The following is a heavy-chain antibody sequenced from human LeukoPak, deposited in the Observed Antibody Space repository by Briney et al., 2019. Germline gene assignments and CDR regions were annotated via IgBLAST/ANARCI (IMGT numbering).Heavy chain of an antibody. D-gene: IGHD5-12*01. V-gene: IGHV3-66*01. Sequence: PGGSLRLSCAASGLTVGFKCMSWVRQAPGKGPEWVSIIYSGGSSYYADSVKGRFTVSRDTSKNTLYLQMNSLRAEDTAVYYCATRPDGNDVPYFDYWGQETLVTVSS. CDR3: ATRPDGNDVPYFDY. CDR1: GLTVGFKC. J-gene: IGHJ4*02. CDR2: IYSGGSS.